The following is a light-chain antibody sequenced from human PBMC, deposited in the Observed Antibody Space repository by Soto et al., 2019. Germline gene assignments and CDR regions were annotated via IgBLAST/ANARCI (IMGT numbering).Light chain of an antibody. J-gene: IGLJ1*01. CDR1: SSDVGAYNY. V-gene: IGLV2-14*01. CDR2: AVN. Sequence: QSVLTQPASVSGSPGQSITISCTGTSSDVGAYNYVSWYQQHPGKAPKRTILAVNHRPSGVSGRFSGSKSGNTASLTISGLQGDDEADYYCTSYTTRSTHVFGTGTKVTVL. CDR3: TSYTTRSTHV.